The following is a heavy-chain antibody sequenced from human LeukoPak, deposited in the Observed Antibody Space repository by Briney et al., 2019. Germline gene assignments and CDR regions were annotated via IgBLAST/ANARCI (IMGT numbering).Heavy chain of an antibody. Sequence: AEALKISCTGSAYNFAHDWIGCGRRMPRKGREGMGFIYPGDSDTIYSPSFQGQVTISADKSINTAYLQWSSLKASDTAMYFCARQESELKTQAIRYFHTWGQRTLVTLSS. CDR2: IYPGDSDT. CDR1: AYNFAHDW. CDR3: ARQESELKTQAIRYFHT. V-gene: IGHV5-51*01. J-gene: IGHJ4*02. D-gene: IGHD1-1*01.